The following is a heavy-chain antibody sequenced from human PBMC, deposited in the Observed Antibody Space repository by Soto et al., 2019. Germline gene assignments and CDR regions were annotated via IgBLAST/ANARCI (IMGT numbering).Heavy chain of an antibody. Sequence: EVQLVESGGGLVQPGGSLKLSCKASGFTFSGSAVHWVRLASGKGLEWVGRIRSKPNGFATSYAESAKGRFTMSRDESKSTAYLQMDSLRPEDTAVYYCSRDSGYLLGVLGHWGPGTLVTVSS. V-gene: IGHV3-73*02. CDR2: IRSKPNGFAT. CDR1: GFTFSGSA. D-gene: IGHD6-25*01. CDR3: SRDSGYLLGVLGH. J-gene: IGHJ4*02.